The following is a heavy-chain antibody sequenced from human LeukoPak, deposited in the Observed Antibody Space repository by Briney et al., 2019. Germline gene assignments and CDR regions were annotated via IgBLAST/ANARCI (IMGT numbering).Heavy chain of an antibody. CDR1: GFTFSSYE. CDR3: ARDTHSSGWPGLNDY. Sequence: PGGSLRLSCAASGFTFSSYEMNWVRQAPGKGLEWVSYISSSGSTIYYADSVKGRFTISRDNAKNSLYLQMNSLRAEDTAVYYCARDTHSSGWPGLNDYWGQGTLVTVSS. CDR2: ISSSGSTI. J-gene: IGHJ4*02. V-gene: IGHV3-48*03. D-gene: IGHD6-19*01.